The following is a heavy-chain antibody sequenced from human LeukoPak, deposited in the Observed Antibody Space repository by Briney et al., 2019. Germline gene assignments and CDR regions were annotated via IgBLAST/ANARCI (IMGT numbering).Heavy chain of an antibody. CDR3: ARDHHGDGKFDY. V-gene: IGHV3-30-3*01. CDR1: GFTFSSYA. CDR2: ISYDGSNR. Sequence: GGSLRLSCAASGFTFSSYAMHWVRQAPGKGLEWVAVISYDGSNRYYADSVKGRFTISRDNSKNTLYLQMNSLRAEDTAVYYCARDHHGDGKFDYWGQGTLVTVSS. D-gene: IGHD4-17*01. J-gene: IGHJ4*02.